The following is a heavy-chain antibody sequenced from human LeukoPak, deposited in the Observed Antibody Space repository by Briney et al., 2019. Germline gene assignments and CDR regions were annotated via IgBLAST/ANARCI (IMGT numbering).Heavy chain of an antibody. CDR2: IYSGGST. J-gene: IGHJ4*02. CDR1: GFTVSSNY. Sequence: GGSLRLSCAASGFTVSSNYMSWVRQAPGKGLEWVSVIYSGGSTYYADSVKGRFTISRDNSKNTLYLQMNSLRAEDTAVYCCARDRGGSSGWYYFDYWGQGTLVTVSS. CDR3: ARDRGGSSGWYYFDY. V-gene: IGHV3-66*02. D-gene: IGHD6-19*01.